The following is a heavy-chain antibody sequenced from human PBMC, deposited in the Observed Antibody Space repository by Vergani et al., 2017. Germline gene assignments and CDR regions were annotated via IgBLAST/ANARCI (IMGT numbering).Heavy chain of an antibody. CDR2: IKNTGDST. Sequence: EVQLLQSEGAVVQPGGSLRLSCVASGFTFSSHAMSWVRQGHGQGLEWVSSIKNTGDSTHYADSVKGRFTISRDNSKNTLYLQMNSLRVEDTAVYYCAREADGCWELLHFSWCAEGLDYWGQGTLVTVSS. CDR3: AREADGCWELLHFSWCAEGLDY. CDR1: GFTFSSHA. J-gene: IGHJ4*02. D-gene: IGHD1-26*01. V-gene: IGHV3-23*01.